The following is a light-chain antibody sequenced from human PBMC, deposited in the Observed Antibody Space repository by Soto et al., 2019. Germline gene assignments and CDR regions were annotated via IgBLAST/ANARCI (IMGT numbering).Light chain of an antibody. V-gene: IGKV3-20*01. Sequence: ESVLTQSPGTLSLSPGERATLSCRASQSVSSNYLAWYQQKPGQAPRLRIYGASTRATGIPDRFSGSGSGTDFTLTISRLEPEDSAVYYCQQYGSSLTWTFGQGTKVDIK. CDR1: QSVSSNY. J-gene: IGKJ1*01. CDR2: GAS. CDR3: QQYGSSLTWT.